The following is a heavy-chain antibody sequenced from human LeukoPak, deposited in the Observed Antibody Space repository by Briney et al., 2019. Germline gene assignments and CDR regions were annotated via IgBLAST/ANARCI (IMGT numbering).Heavy chain of an antibody. D-gene: IGHD4-11*01. CDR3: ARHDYSNYLSDY. CDR2: IYYSGST. CDR1: GGSISSYY. V-gene: IGHV4-59*08. Sequence: SETLSLTCTVSGGSISSYYWSWIRQPPGKGLEWIGYIYYSGSTNYNPSLKSRVTISVDTSKNQFSLKLSSVTAADTAVYYCARHDYSNYLSDYWGQGTLVTVSS. J-gene: IGHJ4*02.